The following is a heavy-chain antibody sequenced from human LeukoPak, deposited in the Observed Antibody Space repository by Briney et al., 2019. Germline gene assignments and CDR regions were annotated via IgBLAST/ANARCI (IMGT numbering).Heavy chain of an antibody. CDR3: ASLYSGYASAAY. CDR2: IIPILGIA. J-gene: IGHJ4*02. D-gene: IGHD5-12*01. Sequence: SVKVSCKASGGTFSSYAISWVRQAPGQGLEWMGRIIPILGIANYAQKFQGRVTITADKSTSTAYMEPSSLRSEDTAVYYCASLYSGYASAAYWGQGTLVTVSS. CDR1: GGTFSSYA. V-gene: IGHV1-69*04.